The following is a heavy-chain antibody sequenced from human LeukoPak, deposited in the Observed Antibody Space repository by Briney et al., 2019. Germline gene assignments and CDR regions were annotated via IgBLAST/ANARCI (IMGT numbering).Heavy chain of an antibody. CDR1: GFTFGDYT. V-gene: IGHV3-49*04. CDR2: IRVKAYGGTT. CDR3: TIYYNPRNHLDAFDI. D-gene: IGHD1-14*01. Sequence: GGSLRLSCTASGFTFGDYTMSWVRQAPGKGPDWVGFIRVKAYGGTTEYAASVKGRFTISRDDSKSIAYLQMDSLKTEGTAVYYCTIYYNPRNHLDAFDIWGRGTLVTVSS. J-gene: IGHJ3*02.